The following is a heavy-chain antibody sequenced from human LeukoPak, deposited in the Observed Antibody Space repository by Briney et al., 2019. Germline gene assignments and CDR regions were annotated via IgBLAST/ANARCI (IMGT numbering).Heavy chain of an antibody. CDR3: ARGKTSQNIVTRKTYNWFDP. J-gene: IGHJ5*02. D-gene: IGHD2/OR15-2a*01. CDR2: ISSSSDYI. Sequence: GGSLRLSCAASGFTFSSYAMSWVRQAPGKGLEWVSSISSSSDYIYYADSVKGRFTISRDNAKNSLYLEMKSLRAEDTAVYYCARGKTSQNIVTRKTYNWFDPWGQGTLVTVSS. CDR1: GFTFSSYA. V-gene: IGHV3-21*01.